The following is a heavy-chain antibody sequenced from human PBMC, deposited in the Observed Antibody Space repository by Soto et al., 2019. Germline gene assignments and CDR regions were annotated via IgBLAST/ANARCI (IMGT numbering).Heavy chain of an antibody. Sequence: QVQLVQSGAEVKEPGASVKVSCKASGYILSSYNMHWVRQAPGQGLEWMGIINPSGGRTSYAQKFQDRVTMTRDTSTSTVYMELSSLRSEDTAVYYYARTYCGADCPRRDFDYWGQGTLVTVSS. CDR2: INPSGGRT. V-gene: IGHV1-46*01. J-gene: IGHJ4*02. CDR1: GYILSSYN. CDR3: ARTYCGADCPRRDFDY. D-gene: IGHD2-21*02.